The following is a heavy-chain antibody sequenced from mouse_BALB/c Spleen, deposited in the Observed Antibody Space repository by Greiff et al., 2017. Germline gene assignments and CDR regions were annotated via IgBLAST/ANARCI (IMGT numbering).Heavy chain of an antibody. Sequence: EESGGGLVQPGGSMKLSCVASGFTFSNYWMNWVRQSPEKGLELVAEIRLKSNNYSTHYADSVNGRFTISRDDSKSSVYLQMNNLRAEDTGIYYGTRGYGNIYYAMDYWGEGTSVTVSS. J-gene: IGHJ4*01. CDR2: IRLKSNNYST. CDR3: TRGYGNIYYAMDY. D-gene: IGHD2-1*01. CDR1: GFTFSNYW. V-gene: IGHV6-6*02.